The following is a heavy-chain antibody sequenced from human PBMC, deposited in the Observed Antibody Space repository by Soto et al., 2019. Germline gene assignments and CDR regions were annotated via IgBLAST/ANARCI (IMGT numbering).Heavy chain of an antibody. CDR2: IYWDEDK. J-gene: IGHJ4*02. CDR1: GFSLRTRGVA. D-gene: IGHD5-12*01. V-gene: IGHV2-5*02. Sequence: QITLKESGPTLVKPTQTLTLTCTFSGFSLRTRGVAVGWFRQPPGKALEWLALIYWDEDKWYSPSLKSRLTNADDTSKNQVVLTMTNVDPVDTAPYYCAHRPRGYAYYFDYWGQGILVTVSS. CDR3: AHRPRGYAYYFDY.